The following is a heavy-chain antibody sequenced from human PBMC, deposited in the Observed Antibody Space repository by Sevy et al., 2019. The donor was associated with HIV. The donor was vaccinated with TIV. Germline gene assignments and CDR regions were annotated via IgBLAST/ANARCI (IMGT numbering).Heavy chain of an antibody. J-gene: IGHJ4*02. CDR3: AKSSSSWYTLY. D-gene: IGHD6-13*01. CDR1: GFTFSSYG. CDR2: ISYDGSNK. V-gene: IGHV3-30*18. Sequence: GGSLRLSCAASGFTFSSYGMHWVRQAPGKGLEWVAVISYDGSNKYYADSVKGRFTISRDNSKNTLYLQMNSLRAEDTAVYYCAKSSSSWYTLYWGQGTLVTVSS.